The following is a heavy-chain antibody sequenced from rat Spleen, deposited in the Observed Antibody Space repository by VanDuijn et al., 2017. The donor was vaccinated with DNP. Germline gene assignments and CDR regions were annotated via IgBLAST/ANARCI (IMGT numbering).Heavy chain of an antibody. Sequence: EVQLVESGGGPVQPGRSLKLSCVASGFIFSNYWMTWIRQAPGKGLEWVASISNTADNTYYSDSVKGRFSLSRDNAKSTLFLQMDSLRSEDTATYYCTTTRGLDYWGQGVMVTVSS. CDR2: ISNTADNT. CDR1: GFIFSNYW. J-gene: IGHJ2*01. V-gene: IGHV5-31*01. D-gene: IGHD4-3*01. CDR3: TTTRGLDY.